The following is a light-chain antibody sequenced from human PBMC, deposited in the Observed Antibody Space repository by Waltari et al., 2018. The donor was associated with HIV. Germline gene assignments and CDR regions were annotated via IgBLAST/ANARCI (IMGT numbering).Light chain of an antibody. CDR1: SSDVGDYNY. V-gene: IGLV2-11*01. CDR2: DVN. J-gene: IGLJ2*01. Sequence: QSALTQPRSVSGSPGQSVTISCTGTSSDVGDYNYVSWYQHHPGKAPKFMIYDVNKRPSGVPDRFSGSKSGNTASLTISGLQAEDEADYYCCSYADNYPVVFGGGTKLTVL. CDR3: CSYADNYPVV.